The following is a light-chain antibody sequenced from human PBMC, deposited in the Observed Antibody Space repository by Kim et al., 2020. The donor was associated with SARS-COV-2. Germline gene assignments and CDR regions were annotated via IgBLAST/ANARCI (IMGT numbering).Light chain of an antibody. V-gene: IGKV3-20*01. Sequence: EIVLTQSPGTLSLSPGERATLSCRASQSVSSNYLAWYQQKPGQAPRLLIHGASSRATGIPDRFSGSGSRTDFTLTISRLEPEDFAVYYCHQYGSSPETFGQGTKVDI. CDR3: HQYGSSPET. CDR2: GAS. CDR1: QSVSSNY. J-gene: IGKJ1*01.